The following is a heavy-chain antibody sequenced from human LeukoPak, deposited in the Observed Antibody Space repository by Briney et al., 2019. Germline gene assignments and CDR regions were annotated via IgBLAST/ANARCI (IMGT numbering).Heavy chain of an antibody. D-gene: IGHD6-19*01. J-gene: IGHJ6*03. CDR2: INHSGST. CDR1: GESFSGYY. Sequence: SETLSLTCAVYGESFSGYYWSWIRQPPGKGLEWIGEINHSGSTNYNPSLKSRVTISVDTSKNQFSLKLRSVTAADTAVYYCARDAVHSSGWYGYYYYMDVWGKGTTVTVSS. CDR3: ARDAVHSSGWYGYYYYMDV. V-gene: IGHV4-34*01.